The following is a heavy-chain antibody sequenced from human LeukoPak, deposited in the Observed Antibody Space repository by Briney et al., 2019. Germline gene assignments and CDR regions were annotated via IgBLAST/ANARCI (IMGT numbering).Heavy chain of an antibody. CDR1: GFVFSIYT. CDR2: ISGSGNGFSI. V-gene: IGHV3-64D*06. CDR3: VKDFGRVRGTPDS. J-gene: IGHJ4*02. D-gene: IGHD3-16*01. Sequence: GGSLRLSCSASGFVFSIYTMYWVRQTPGKGPESVSTISGSGNGFSIYYADSVKGRFTISRDDSKSILYLQMNGLRGEDTAVYYCVKDFGRVRGTPDSWGQGTLVTVSS.